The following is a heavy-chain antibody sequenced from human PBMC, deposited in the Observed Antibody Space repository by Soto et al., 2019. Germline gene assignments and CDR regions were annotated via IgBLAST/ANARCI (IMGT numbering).Heavy chain of an antibody. CDR3: AIEGLEYN. V-gene: IGHV3-30*03. J-gene: IGHJ1*01. CDR1: GFMFRTYN. Sequence: QVQLVEFGGGVVQPGRSLRLSCAASGFMFRTYNMHWVRQAPGKGLEWVAFISYDGSNKYFADSVKGRFTISRDNSRKTLYLQMNSLRVEDTAVYYCAIEGLEYNWGQGTLVTVSS. D-gene: IGHD1-1*01. CDR2: ISYDGSNK.